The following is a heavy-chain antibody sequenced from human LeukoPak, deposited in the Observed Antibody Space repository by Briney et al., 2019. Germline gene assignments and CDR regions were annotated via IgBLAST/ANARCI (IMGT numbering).Heavy chain of an antibody. CDR2: GSNK. V-gene: IGHV3-30*01. CDR3: AKAMITFGGVIVQPGY. D-gene: IGHD3-16*02. J-gene: IGHJ4*02. Sequence: GSNKYYADSVKGRFTISRDNSKNTLYLQMNSLRAEDTAVYYCAKAMITFGGVIVQPGYWGQGTLVTVSS.